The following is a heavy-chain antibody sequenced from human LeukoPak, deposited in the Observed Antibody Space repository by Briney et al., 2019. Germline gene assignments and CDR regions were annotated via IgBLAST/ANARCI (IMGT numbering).Heavy chain of an antibody. CDR2: FSSSSITI. CDR1: GFTLGSYS. J-gene: IGHJ4*02. Sequence: GGSMRLACAAEGFTLGSYSMDWVRQAPGKGLGWVSYFSSSSITIYYADSVKGRFTISRDNAKNSLYLQMNSLRAEDTAVYYCARMGRGTIFGVVRRDSLDYWGQGTLVTVSS. CDR3: ARMGRGTIFGVVRRDSLDY. D-gene: IGHD3-3*01. V-gene: IGHV3-48*04.